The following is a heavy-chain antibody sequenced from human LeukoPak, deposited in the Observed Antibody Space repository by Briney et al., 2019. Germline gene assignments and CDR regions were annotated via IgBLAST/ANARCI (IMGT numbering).Heavy chain of an antibody. V-gene: IGHV3-7*03. Sequence: GGSLRLSCAASGFDFGSYWMSWVRQTPGKGLEWVANIKYDEIEKYHVDSVKGRFTISRDNAKNSLYLQMNSLRAEDTAIYYCARDTGALVTHFDYWGQGTLVTVSS. CDR3: ARDTGALVTHFDY. J-gene: IGHJ4*02. CDR1: GFDFGSYW. CDR2: IKYDEIEK. D-gene: IGHD5-18*01.